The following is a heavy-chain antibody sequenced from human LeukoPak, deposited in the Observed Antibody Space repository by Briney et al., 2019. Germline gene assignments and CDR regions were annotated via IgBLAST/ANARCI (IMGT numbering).Heavy chain of an antibody. CDR1: GYTFTGYY. J-gene: IGHJ4*02. D-gene: IGHD3-9*01. Sequence: GASVKVSCKASGYTFTGYYMHWVRQAPGQGLEWMGWINPNSGGTNYAQKFQGRVTMTRDTSISTAYMELSRLRSDDTAVYYCAREYYDILTGYIPVGWWGQGTLVPVSS. CDR3: AREYYDILTGYIPVGW. CDR2: INPNSGGT. V-gene: IGHV1-2*02.